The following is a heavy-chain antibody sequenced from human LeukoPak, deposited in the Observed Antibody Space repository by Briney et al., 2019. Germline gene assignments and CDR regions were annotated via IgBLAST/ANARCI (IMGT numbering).Heavy chain of an antibody. D-gene: IGHD3-10*01. J-gene: IGHJ4*02. CDR1: GGTFSSYA. V-gene: IGHV1-69*06. CDR3: AREKEGLLTFDY. Sequence: SVKVSCKASGGTFSSYAISWVRQAPGQGLEWMGGIIPIFGTANYAQKFQGRVTITADKSTSTAYMELSSLRSEDAAVYYCAREKEGLLTFDYWGQGTLVTVSS. CDR2: IIPIFGTA.